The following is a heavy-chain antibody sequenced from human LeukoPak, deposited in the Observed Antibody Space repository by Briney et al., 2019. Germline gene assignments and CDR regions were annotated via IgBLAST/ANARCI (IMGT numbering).Heavy chain of an antibody. J-gene: IGHJ5*02. CDR2: IWYDGSNK. CDR1: GFTFSSYG. D-gene: IGHD6-13*01. V-gene: IGHV3-33*01. Sequence: PGRSLRLSCAASGFTFSSYGMHWVRQAPGKGLEWVAVIWYDGSNKYYADSVKGRFTISRDNAKNSLYLQMNSLRAEDTAVYYCARDGRQQLALNWFDPWGQGTLVTVSS. CDR3: ARDGRQQLALNWFDP.